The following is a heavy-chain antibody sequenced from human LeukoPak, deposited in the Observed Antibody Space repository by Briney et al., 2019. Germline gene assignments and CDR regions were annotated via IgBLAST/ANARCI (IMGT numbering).Heavy chain of an antibody. CDR3: ASLPGRGSSWPADFDY. V-gene: IGHV3-7*01. CDR1: GFTFSNYW. CDR2: IKQDGSEK. J-gene: IGHJ4*02. Sequence: GGSLRLSCAASGFTFSNYWMSWVRQAPGKGLEWVANIKQDGSEKYYVDSVKGRFTISRDNAKNSLYLQMNSLRAEDTAVYYCASLPGRGSSWPADFDYWGQGTLVTVSS. D-gene: IGHD6-13*01.